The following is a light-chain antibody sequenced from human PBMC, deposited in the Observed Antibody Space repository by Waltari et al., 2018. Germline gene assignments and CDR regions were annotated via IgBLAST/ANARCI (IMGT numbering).Light chain of an antibody. CDR2: EVS. CDR3: SSYTSSSTVV. J-gene: IGLJ2*01. V-gene: IGLV2-14*01. Sequence: QSALTPPASVSGSPGQSITISYTGTSSDGGGYNYVSWYQQHPGKAPKLMIYEVSNRPSGVSNRFSGSKSGNTASLTISGLQAEDEADYYCSSYTSSSTVVFGGGTKLTVL. CDR1: SSDGGGYNY.